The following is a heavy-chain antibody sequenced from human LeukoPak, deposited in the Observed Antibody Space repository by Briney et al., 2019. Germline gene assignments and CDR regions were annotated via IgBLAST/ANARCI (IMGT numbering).Heavy chain of an antibody. Sequence: PGGSLRLSCAASGFTFSSYAMSWVRQAPGKGLEWVSAISGSGGSTYYADSVKGRFTISRDNSKNTLYLQMNSLRAEDTAVYYCARGGYCSGGSCPPIGHPFDYWGQGTLVTVSS. CDR1: GFTFSSYA. D-gene: IGHD2-15*01. CDR2: ISGSGGST. CDR3: ARGGYCSGGSCPPIGHPFDY. V-gene: IGHV3-23*01. J-gene: IGHJ4*02.